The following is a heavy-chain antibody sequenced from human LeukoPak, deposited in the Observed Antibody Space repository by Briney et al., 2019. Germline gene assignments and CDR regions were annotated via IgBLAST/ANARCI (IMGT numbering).Heavy chain of an antibody. CDR1: GFTFSSFE. CDR2: ISSSGTNI. Sequence: GGSLRLSCAASGFTFSSFEMNWVRQAPGKGLEWVSYISSSGTNIYYADSVKGRFTTSRDNAKNSLYLQMNSLSPEDTAVYYCARADYWGQGALVTVSS. J-gene: IGHJ4*02. V-gene: IGHV3-48*03. CDR3: ARADY.